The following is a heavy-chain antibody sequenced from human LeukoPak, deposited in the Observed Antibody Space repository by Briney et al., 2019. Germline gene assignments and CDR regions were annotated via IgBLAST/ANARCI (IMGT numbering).Heavy chain of an antibody. CDR1: GGSISSSSYY. V-gene: IGHV4-39*07. CDR2: INHSGST. J-gene: IGHJ5*02. CDR3: ARALPRYYYGSGSYRRWFDP. Sequence: SETLSLTCTVSGGSISSSSYYWSWIRQPPGKGLEWIGEINHSGSTNYNPSLKSRVTISVDTSKNQFSLKLSSVTAADTAVYYCARALPRYYYGSGSYRRWFDPWGQGTLVTVSS. D-gene: IGHD3-10*01.